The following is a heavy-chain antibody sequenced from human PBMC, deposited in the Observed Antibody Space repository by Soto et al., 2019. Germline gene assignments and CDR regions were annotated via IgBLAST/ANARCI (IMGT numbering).Heavy chain of an antibody. V-gene: IGHV4-39*01. CDR3: ARQENWNDLFPFDY. CDR2: IYYSGST. D-gene: IGHD1-1*01. Sequence: QLQLQESGPGLVKPSETLSLTCTVSGGSISSSSYYWGWIRQPPGKGLEWIGSIYYSGSTYYNPSLKSRVTISVDTSKNQFSLKLGSVTAADTAVYYCARQENWNDLFPFDYWGQGTLVTVSS. J-gene: IGHJ4*02. CDR1: GGSISSSSYY.